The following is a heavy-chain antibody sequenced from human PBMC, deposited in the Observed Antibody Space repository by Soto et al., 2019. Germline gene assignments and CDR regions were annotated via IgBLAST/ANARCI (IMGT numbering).Heavy chain of an antibody. V-gene: IGHV3-74*01. CDR1: GFTFSSYW. CDR2: INSDGSST. D-gene: IGHD1-26*01. J-gene: IGHJ5*02. Sequence: GGSLRLSCAASGFTFSSYWMHWVRQAPGKGLMWVTRINSDGSSTSYADSVKGRFTISRDNAKNTLYLQMNSLRAEDRAVYYCARDPTGGTNPWGQGTLVTVSS. CDR3: ARDPTGGTNP.